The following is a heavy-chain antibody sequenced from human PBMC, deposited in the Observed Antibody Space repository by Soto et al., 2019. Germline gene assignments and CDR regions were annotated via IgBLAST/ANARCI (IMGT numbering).Heavy chain of an antibody. CDR2: IGGYNGNT. V-gene: IGHV1-18*01. Sequence: VQSGGEVKKPGASVKVSCKASGYTFSNNGFTWVRQAPGQGLEWMGWIGGYNGNTNYAPKFQGRVTMTADTSTSTAHMELRGLRSDDTAVYYCATAIAATWPADSWGQGTLVTVSS. CDR1: GYTFSNNG. CDR3: ATAIAATWPADS. D-gene: IGHD6-13*01. J-gene: IGHJ4*02.